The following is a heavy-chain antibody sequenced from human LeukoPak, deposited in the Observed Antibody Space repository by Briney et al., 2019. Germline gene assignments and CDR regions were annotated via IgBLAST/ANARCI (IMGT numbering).Heavy chain of an antibody. CDR2: INPSGGST. V-gene: IGHV1-46*01. CDR3: ARGDIVVVTAIPYAFDI. D-gene: IGHD2-21*02. Sequence: GASVKVSCKASGYTFTSYYMHWVRQAPGQGLEWMGIINPSGGSTSYAQKFQGRVTMTRDTSTSTDYMELSSLRSEDTAVYYCARGDIVVVTAIPYAFDIWGQGTMVTVSS. CDR1: GYTFTSYY. J-gene: IGHJ3*02.